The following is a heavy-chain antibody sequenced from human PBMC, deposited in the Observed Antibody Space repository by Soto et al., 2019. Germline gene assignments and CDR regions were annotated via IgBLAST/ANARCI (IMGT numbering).Heavy chain of an antibody. CDR3: STDTFFGAVIRPFEY. V-gene: IGHV1-24*01. J-gene: IGHJ4*02. Sequence: ASVKVSCKVSGYTLTEFSMHWVRQAPGKGLEWMGTFDPEDGETLYAQNVQWRITMPEDTSTTTPNRERSSLRSEDTAVYSRSTDTFFGAVIRPFEYWGQGTLVT. CDR2: FDPEDGET. D-gene: IGHD3-3*01. CDR1: GYTLTEFS.